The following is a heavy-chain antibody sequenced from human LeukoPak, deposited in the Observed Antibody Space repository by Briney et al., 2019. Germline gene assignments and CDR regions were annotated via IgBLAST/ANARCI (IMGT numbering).Heavy chain of an antibody. CDR2: ISSSGSTI. V-gene: IGHV3-48*04. CDR1: GFTFSNAW. Sequence: GGSLRLSCAVSGFTFSNAWMYWVRQAPGKGLEWVSYISSSGSTIYYADSVKGRFTISRDNAKNSLYLQMNSLRAEDTAVYYCARLCGGDCYHFDYWGQGTLVTVSS. J-gene: IGHJ4*02. CDR3: ARLCGGDCYHFDY. D-gene: IGHD2-21*02.